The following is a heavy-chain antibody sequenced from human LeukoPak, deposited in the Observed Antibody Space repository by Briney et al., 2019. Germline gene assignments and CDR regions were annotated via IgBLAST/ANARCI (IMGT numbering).Heavy chain of an antibody. J-gene: IGHJ4*02. CDR2: IYSGTI. CDR1: GFTVSSNS. D-gene: IGHD2-15*01. Sequence: GGSLRLSCTVSGFTVSSNSISWVRQAPGKGLEWVSFIYSGTIHYSDSVKGRFTISRDNSKNTLYLQMNSLRAEDTAVYYCARSVLGYCSGGSCYAYYFDYWGQGTLVTVSS. V-gene: IGHV3-53*01. CDR3: ARSVLGYCSGGSCYAYYFDY.